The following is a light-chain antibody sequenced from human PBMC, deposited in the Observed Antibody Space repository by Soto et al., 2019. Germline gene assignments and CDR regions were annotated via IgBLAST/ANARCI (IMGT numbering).Light chain of an antibody. CDR1: QTLLFTSDNKNY. Sequence: DIVMTQSPDSLAVSPGERATVNCKSSQTLLFTSDNKNYLAWYQQKPGQPPKLLIYWASSPESGVPDRFSGSGSGTDFTLTISNLQAEDVAVYYCQQYYSNPPTFGQGTKVEIK. V-gene: IGKV4-1*01. CDR3: QQYYSNPPT. CDR2: WAS. J-gene: IGKJ1*01.